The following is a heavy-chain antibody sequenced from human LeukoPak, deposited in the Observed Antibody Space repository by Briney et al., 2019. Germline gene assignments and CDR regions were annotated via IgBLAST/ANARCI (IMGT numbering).Heavy chain of an antibody. Sequence: PGGPLRLSCAASGFTFSSYAMSWVRQAPGKGLEWVSAISGSGGSTYYADSVKGRFTISRDNSKNTLYLQMNSLRAEDTAVYYCAKEGCSGGSCYSGYFDYWGQGTLVTVSS. J-gene: IGHJ4*02. CDR1: GFTFSSYA. V-gene: IGHV3-23*01. CDR2: ISGSGGST. CDR3: AKEGCSGGSCYSGYFDY. D-gene: IGHD2-15*01.